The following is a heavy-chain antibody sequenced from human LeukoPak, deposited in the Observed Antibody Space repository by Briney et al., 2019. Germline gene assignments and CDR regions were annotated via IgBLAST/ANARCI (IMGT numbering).Heavy chain of an antibody. J-gene: IGHJ3*02. CDR3: ARLFDRAETYYYDSSGPEGAFDI. D-gene: IGHD3-22*01. CDR1: GFTFSSYW. CDR2: IKQDGSGK. Sequence: GGSLRLSCAASGFTFSSYWMSWVRQAPGKGLGGVANIKQDGSGKYYVDSVKGRFTISRDNAKNSLYLQMNSLRAEDTAVYYCARLFDRAETYYYDSSGPEGAFDIWGQGTMVTVSS. V-gene: IGHV3-7*01.